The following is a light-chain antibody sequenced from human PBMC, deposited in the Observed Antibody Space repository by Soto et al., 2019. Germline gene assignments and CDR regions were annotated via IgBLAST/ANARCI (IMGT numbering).Light chain of an antibody. V-gene: IGLV2-23*02. Sequence: QSALTQPASVSGSPGQSITISCTGTSSDVGNYNLVSWYQHHPGKAPKLIIYAVSGPPAGVSIRFSGSKSGNTASLTLSGLQAEDEADYYCCSRGGSSNFGVFGGGTKLTVL. J-gene: IGLJ3*02. CDR1: SSDVGNYNL. CDR2: AVS. CDR3: CSRGGSSNFGV.